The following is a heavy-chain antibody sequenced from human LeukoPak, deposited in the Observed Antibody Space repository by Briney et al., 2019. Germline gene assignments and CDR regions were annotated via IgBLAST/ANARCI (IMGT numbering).Heavy chain of an antibody. CDR3: ARGGYSGYEYFDY. J-gene: IGHJ4*02. D-gene: IGHD5-12*01. Sequence: PSEALSLTCAVSGGSISSSNWWSWVRQPPGKGLEWIGEIYHSGSTNYNPSLKGRVTISVDKSKNQFSLKLSSVTAADTAVYYCARGGYSGYEYFDYWGQGTLVTVSS. CDR1: GGSISSSNW. V-gene: IGHV4-4*02. CDR2: IYHSGST.